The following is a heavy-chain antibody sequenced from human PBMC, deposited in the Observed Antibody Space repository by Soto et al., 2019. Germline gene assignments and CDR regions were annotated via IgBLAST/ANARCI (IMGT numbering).Heavy chain of an antibody. D-gene: IGHD2-15*01. CDR1: GFTVSSKY. J-gene: IGHJ6*02. CDR3: ARDGVHCSGGRCYGVPMDV. V-gene: IGHV3-66*01. CDR2: IQSGGST. Sequence: EVQLVESGGGLVQPGGSLRLSCAASGFTVSSKYMSWVRQAPGKGLEWVSLIQSGGSTLYADSVKGRFTISRDNSKNTLYLQMNSLRVDDTAVYYWARDGVHCSGGRCYGVPMDVWGQGTTVTVSS.